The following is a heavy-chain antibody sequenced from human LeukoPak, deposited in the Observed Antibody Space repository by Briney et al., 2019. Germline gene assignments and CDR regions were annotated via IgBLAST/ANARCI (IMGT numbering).Heavy chain of an antibody. J-gene: IGHJ4*02. CDR2: IYSDGST. D-gene: IGHD6-13*01. CDR1: GFTVSINY. V-gene: IGHV3-53*01. CDR3: ARGAGTYLGY. Sequence: GGSLRLSCAASGFTVSINYMTWVRQAPGKGLEWVSVIYSDGSTYYADSVKGRFTISRDNSKNTLYLKLNSLRVEDTAVYYCARGAGTYLGYWGQGTLVTVSS.